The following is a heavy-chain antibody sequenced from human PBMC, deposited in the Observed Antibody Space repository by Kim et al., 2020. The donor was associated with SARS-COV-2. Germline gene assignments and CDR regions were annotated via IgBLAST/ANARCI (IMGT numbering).Heavy chain of an antibody. CDR2: ISGGGVSK. CDR3: AKVVIMDDYNYYYYYGMAV. D-gene: IGHD2-21*01. Sequence: GGSLRLSCVASGFTFDIYAMSWVRQAPGKGLEWVSVISGGGVSKFYADSVRGRFTISRDNSKNTLFLQMNSLRDEDTALYYCAKVVIMDDYNYYYYYGMAVWGLGTTVTVSS. J-gene: IGHJ6*02. V-gene: IGHV3-23*01. CDR1: GFTFDIYA.